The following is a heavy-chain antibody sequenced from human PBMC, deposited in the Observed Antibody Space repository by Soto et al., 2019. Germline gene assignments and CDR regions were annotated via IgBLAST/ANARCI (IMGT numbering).Heavy chain of an antibody. CDR2: ISGSSSSI. V-gene: IGHV3-48*01. CDR1: GFTFRSYT. D-gene: IGHD1-7*01. CDR3: AIDNWNSDFDY. Sequence: GGSLRLSCGASGFTFRSYTMNWVRQAPGKGLEWVSYISGSSSSIYYADSVKGRFTISRDNAKNSLYLQMNSLRAEDTAVYYCAIDNWNSDFDYWGQGTLVTVSS. J-gene: IGHJ4*02.